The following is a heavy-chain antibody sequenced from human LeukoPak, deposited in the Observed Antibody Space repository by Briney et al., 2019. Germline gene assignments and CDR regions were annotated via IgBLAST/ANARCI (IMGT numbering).Heavy chain of an antibody. CDR2: VSGGGAYT. J-gene: IGHJ4*02. D-gene: IGHD2-21*01. CDR1: GFSFSSFA. CDR3: AQSITASAGYYLDS. V-gene: IGHV3-23*01. Sequence: PGGSLRLSCVGSGFSFSSFARSWVRQAPGKGLEWVSTVSGGGAYTYYADSVKGRFTVSRDDSKSMHFLQMNSLSPEDTALYFCAQSITASAGYYLDSWPQGTLVTVSS.